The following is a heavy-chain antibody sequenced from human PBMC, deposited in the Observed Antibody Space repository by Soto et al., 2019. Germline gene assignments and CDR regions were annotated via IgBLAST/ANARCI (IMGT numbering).Heavy chain of an antibody. CDR2: IYPGDSDT. D-gene: IGHD3-10*01. V-gene: IGHV5-51*01. J-gene: IGHJ6*02. Sequence: PGESLKISCKGSGYSFTSYWIGWVRQMPGKGLEWMGIIYPGDSDTRYSPSFQGQVTISADKSISTAYLQWSSLKASDTAMYYCARTAGVYSPGELTLYSYYYYGMDVWGQGTTVTVSS. CDR3: ARTAGVYSPGELTLYSYYYYGMDV. CDR1: GYSFTSYW.